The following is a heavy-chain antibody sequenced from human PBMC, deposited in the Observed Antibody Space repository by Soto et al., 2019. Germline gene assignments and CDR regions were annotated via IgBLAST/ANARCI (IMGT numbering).Heavy chain of an antibody. CDR3: ARLYHFDSSARSTGDLDY. CDR2: IYPGDSDT. CDR1: GYSFTSHW. D-gene: IGHD3-22*01. Sequence: GESLKISCKTSGYSFTSHWIGWVRQMPGKGLEWMGIIYPGDSDTRYIPSFQGQVSISADKSINTAYLQWSSLKASDTAMYYCARLYHFDSSARSTGDLDYWGRGTLVTVSS. J-gene: IGHJ4*02. V-gene: IGHV5-51*01.